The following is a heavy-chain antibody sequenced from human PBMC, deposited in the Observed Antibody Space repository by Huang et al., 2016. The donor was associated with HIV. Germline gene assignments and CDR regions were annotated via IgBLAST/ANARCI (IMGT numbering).Heavy chain of an antibody. CDR2: LSYDGRNK. J-gene: IGHJ6*02. D-gene: IGHD1-26*01. Sequence: QVQLVESGGGVVQHGRSLRLSCAVFGFLFSSYGAHWGRQAPGKGLEWVAVLSYDGRNKYYAESVKGRLTITGDNSKNTLYLEMNSLRTEDTAVYYYAKDKLGSWHGMGGMDVWGQGTTVTVSS. CDR3: AKDKLGSWHGMGGMDV. V-gene: IGHV3-30*18. CDR1: GFLFSSYG.